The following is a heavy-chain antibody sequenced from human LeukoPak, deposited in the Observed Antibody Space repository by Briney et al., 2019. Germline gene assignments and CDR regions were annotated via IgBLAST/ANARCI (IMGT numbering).Heavy chain of an antibody. J-gene: IGHJ3*02. CDR2: ISGSGGST. Sequence: QPGGSLRLSCAASGFTFSSYAMSWVRQAPGKGLEWVSAISGSGGSTYYADSVKGRFTISRDNSKNTLYLQMNSLRAEDTAVYYCAKDKAVVPAAIYAFDIWGQGTMVTVSS. V-gene: IGHV3-23*01. CDR3: AKDKAVVPAAIYAFDI. CDR1: GFTFSSYA. D-gene: IGHD2-2*01.